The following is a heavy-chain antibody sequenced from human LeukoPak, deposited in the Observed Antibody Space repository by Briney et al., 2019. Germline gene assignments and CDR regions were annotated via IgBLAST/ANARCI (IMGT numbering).Heavy chain of an antibody. D-gene: IGHD3-10*01. V-gene: IGHV3-30*02. Sequence: GGSLRLSCAASGFTFSSYGMHWVRQAPGKGLEWVAFIRYDGSNKYYADSVKGRFTISRDNSKNTLYLQMNSLRAEDTAVYYCAKDYGFGELHFDYWGQGTLVTVSS. CDR3: AKDYGFGELHFDY. CDR1: GFTFSSYG. CDR2: IRYDGSNK. J-gene: IGHJ4*02.